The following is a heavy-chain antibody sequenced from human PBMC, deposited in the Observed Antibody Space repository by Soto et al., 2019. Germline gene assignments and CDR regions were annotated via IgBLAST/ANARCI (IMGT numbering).Heavy chain of an antibody. J-gene: IGHJ4*02. CDR1: GGTFSSHS. CDR2: IISLFGTA. D-gene: IGHD4-17*01. CDR3: AREVGYGDFSAALLD. Sequence: VQLMQSGAEVKQPGSSVKVSCKASGGTFSSHSINWVRQAPGQGLEWMGGIISLFGTANYAQNFQGRVTITADQSTSTDYMELNSLRSDDTAVYYCAREVGYGDFSAALLDWGQGTLVTFSS. V-gene: IGHV1-69*01.